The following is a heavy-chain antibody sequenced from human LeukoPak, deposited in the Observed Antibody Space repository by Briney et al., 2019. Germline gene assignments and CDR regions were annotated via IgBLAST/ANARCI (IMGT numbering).Heavy chain of an antibody. J-gene: IGHJ4*02. V-gene: IGHV4-59*01. CDR2: IYYSGTT. Sequence: SETLSLTCTVSGGSISNYYWSWTRQPPGKGLEWIGYIYYSGTTNFNPSLRSRVTISVDTSKNQFSLKMSSVTAADTAVYYCARDSTPYGHSGYWGQGTLVTVSP. D-gene: IGHD4-17*01. CDR3: ARDSTPYGHSGY. CDR1: GGSISNYY.